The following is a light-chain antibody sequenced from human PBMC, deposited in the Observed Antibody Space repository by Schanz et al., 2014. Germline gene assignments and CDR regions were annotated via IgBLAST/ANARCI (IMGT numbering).Light chain of an antibody. CDR2: DAS. CDR3: QQYNTYSYT. CDR1: QSISTW. Sequence: DIQMTQSPSTLSASVGDRVTITCRASQSISTWLAWYQQKPGKAPKLLIYDASSLERGVPSRIRGSGSGTEFTLTVTSLQPDDFATYYCQQYNTYSYTFGQGTKLEI. V-gene: IGKV1-5*01. J-gene: IGKJ2*01.